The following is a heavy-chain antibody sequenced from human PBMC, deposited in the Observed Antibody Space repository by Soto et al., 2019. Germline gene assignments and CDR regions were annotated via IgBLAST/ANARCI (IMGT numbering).Heavy chain of an antibody. J-gene: IGHJ6*02. D-gene: IGHD6-13*01. CDR2: INAGNGNT. CDR1: GYTFTSYA. Sequence: ASVKVSCKASGYTFTSYAMHWVRQAPGQRLEWMGWINAGNGNTKYSQKFQGRVTITRDTSASTAYMELSSLRSEDTAVYYCARGSSSWPSFYGMDVWGQGTTVTVSS. V-gene: IGHV1-3*01. CDR3: ARGSSSWPSFYGMDV.